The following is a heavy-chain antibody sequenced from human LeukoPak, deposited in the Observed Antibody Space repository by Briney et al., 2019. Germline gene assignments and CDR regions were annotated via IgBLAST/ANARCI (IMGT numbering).Heavy chain of an antibody. D-gene: IGHD4-17*01. J-gene: IGHJ6*02. CDR1: GFTFSSYA. Sequence: GGSLRLSCAASGFTFSSYAMSWVRQAPGKGLEWVSAISGSGGSTYYADSVKGRFTISRDNSKNTLYLQMNSLRAEDTAVYYCARDLYGDPRGGYYGMDVWGQGTTVTVSS. CDR3: ARDLYGDPRGGYYGMDV. V-gene: IGHV3-23*01. CDR2: ISGSGGST.